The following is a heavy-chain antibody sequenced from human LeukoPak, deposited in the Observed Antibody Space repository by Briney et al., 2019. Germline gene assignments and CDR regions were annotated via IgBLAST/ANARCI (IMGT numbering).Heavy chain of an antibody. CDR1: GFTFSSVA. CDR3: AKEDCRGGSCYSGYFYYGMDV. V-gene: IGHV3-23*01. Sequence: GGSLRLSCEASGFTFSSVAMSWVRQTPGKGLEWVSTISGSGASIYYADSVKGRFTISRDNSKNTLYLQMNSLRAEDTAVYYCAKEDCRGGSCYSGYFYYGMDVWGQGTTVTVSS. J-gene: IGHJ6*02. CDR2: ISGSGASI. D-gene: IGHD2-15*01.